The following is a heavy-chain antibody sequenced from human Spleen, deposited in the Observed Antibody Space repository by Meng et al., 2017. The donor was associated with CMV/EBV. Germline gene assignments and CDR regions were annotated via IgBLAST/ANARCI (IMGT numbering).Heavy chain of an antibody. CDR1: GFSFSNSI. Sequence: QVQLGQCWGDVVQPGRSLRLSCAASGFSFSNSILHWVRQAPGKGLEWVAVISYDGSNKYYADSVKGRFTISRDNSKNTLYLQMNSLRAEDTAVYYCASQSSGSYLDFDYWGQGTLVTVSS. J-gene: IGHJ4*02. V-gene: IGHV3-30-3*01. CDR3: ASQSSGSYLDFDY. D-gene: IGHD1-26*01. CDR2: ISYDGSNK.